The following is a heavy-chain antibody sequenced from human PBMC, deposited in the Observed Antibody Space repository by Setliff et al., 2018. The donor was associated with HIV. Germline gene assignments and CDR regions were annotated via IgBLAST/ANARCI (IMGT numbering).Heavy chain of an antibody. D-gene: IGHD2-21*01. Sequence: ASVKVSCKTSGYTFTNYALNWVRQAPGQGLEWMGWINTNTGNPTYAQGFTGRFVFSLDTSVSTAYQQISSLKAEDSAIYYCARVSDTGVDPQTHRDYWGQGTPVTVSS. CDR2: INTNTGNP. J-gene: IGHJ4*02. CDR3: ARVSDTGVDPQTHRDY. V-gene: IGHV7-4-1*02. CDR1: GYTFTNYA.